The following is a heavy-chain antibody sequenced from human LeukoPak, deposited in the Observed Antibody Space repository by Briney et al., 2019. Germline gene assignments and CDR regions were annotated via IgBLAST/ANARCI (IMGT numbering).Heavy chain of an antibody. D-gene: IGHD6-13*01. CDR2: TYYRSKWYN. J-gene: IGHJ5*02. Sequence: SQTLSLTCAISGDSVSSNSAAWNWIRQSPSRGLEWLGRTYYRSKWYNDYAVSVKSRITINPDTSKNQSSLQLNSVTPEDTAVYYCALGSSWYGSNWFDPWGQGTLVTVSS. V-gene: IGHV6-1*01. CDR1: GDSVSSNSAA. CDR3: ALGSSWYGSNWFDP.